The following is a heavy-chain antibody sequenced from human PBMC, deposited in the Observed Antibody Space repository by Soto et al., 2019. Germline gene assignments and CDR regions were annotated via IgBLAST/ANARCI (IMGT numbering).Heavy chain of an antibody. CDR2: INSDGTIS. CDR1: GFSVSSKY. V-gene: IGHV3-74*01. Sequence: PGGSLRLSCAASGFSVSSKYMSWVRQAPGKGLEWLSGINSDGTISSYADSVKGRFTISRDNARNTLSLQMNSLRADDTAVYYCARLSGDHSAFFSYGMDAWGQGTTVTVSS. CDR3: ARLSGDHSAFFSYGMDA. J-gene: IGHJ6*02. D-gene: IGHD2-21*01.